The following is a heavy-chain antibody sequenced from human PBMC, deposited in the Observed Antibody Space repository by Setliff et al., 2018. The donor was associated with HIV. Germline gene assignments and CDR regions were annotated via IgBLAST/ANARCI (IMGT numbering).Heavy chain of an antibody. CDR2: IYHSGSS. CDR1: GDSITGRW. CDR3: AARNSGNPTRHFDY. V-gene: IGHV4-59*11. D-gene: IGHD3-10*01. Sequence: PSETLSLTCTVSGDSITGRWLSWIRQPPGKGLEWTGNIYHSGSSKNTPSLKSRVTISVDTPKNEFSLKLSSMTAADTAVYYCAARNSGNPTRHFDYWGQGTLVTVSS. J-gene: IGHJ4*02.